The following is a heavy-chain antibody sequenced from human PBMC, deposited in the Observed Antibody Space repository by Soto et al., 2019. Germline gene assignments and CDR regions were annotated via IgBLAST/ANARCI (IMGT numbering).Heavy chain of an antibody. D-gene: IGHD5-12*01. V-gene: IGHV4-59*01. J-gene: IGHJ4*02. CDR2: IYYSGTT. CDR3: ARDREDGYNYYFDY. CDR1: GGSISSYY. Sequence: SETLSLTCTVSGGSISSYYWSWIRQPPGKGLEWIGYIYYSGTTNYNPSLKSRVTISVDTSKNQFSLKLSSLTAADTAVYYCARDREDGYNYYFDYWGQGTLVTVS.